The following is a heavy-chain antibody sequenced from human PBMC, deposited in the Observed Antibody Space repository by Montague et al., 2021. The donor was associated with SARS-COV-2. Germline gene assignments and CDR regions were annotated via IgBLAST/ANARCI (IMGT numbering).Heavy chain of an antibody. CDR2: INHSGST. V-gene: IGHV4-34*01. CDR3: ARVRYYGSGTSLGMDV. J-gene: IGHJ6*02. D-gene: IGHD3-10*01. Sequence: SETLSLTCAVYGGSFSGYYWSWIRQPPGKGLEWIGEINHSGSTNYNPSLKSRVTISVDTSKNQSSLKLSPVTAADTAVYYCARVRYYGSGTSLGMDVWGQGTTVTVSS. CDR1: GGSFSGYY.